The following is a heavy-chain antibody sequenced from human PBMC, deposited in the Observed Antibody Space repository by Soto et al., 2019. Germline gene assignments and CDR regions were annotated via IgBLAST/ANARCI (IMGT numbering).Heavy chain of an antibody. CDR3: ARRLLKGGYCSGGSCYSGFI. Sequence: ASVKVSCKASGYTFTSYAMHWVRQAPGQRLEWMGWINAGNGNTKYSQKFQGRVTITRDTSASTAYMELSSLRSEDTAVYYCARRLLKGGYCSGGSCYSGFIWGQGTLVTVSS. CDR1: GYTFTSYA. CDR2: INAGNGNT. D-gene: IGHD2-15*01. J-gene: IGHJ4*02. V-gene: IGHV1-3*01.